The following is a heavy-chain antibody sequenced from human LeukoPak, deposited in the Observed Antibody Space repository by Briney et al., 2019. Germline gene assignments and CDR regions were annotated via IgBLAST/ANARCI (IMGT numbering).Heavy chain of an antibody. J-gene: IGHJ4*02. V-gene: IGHV1-46*01. CDR2: INPSGGST. D-gene: IGHD4-17*01. Sequence: ASVKVSCKASGYAFIRYYMHWVRQAPGQGLEWMGIINPSGGSTSYAQKFQGRVTMTRDTSTSTVYMELSRLRSEDTAVYYCARGGYGDRIDYWGQGTLVSVSS. CDR3: ARGGYGDRIDY. CDR1: GYAFIRYY.